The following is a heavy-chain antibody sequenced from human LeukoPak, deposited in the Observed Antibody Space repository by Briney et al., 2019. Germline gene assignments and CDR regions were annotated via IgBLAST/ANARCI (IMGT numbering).Heavy chain of an antibody. D-gene: IGHD3-3*01. CDR1: EYTFTDYY. CDR2: INCKSGGK. V-gene: IGHV1-2*07. Sequence: GASVKVSCKASEYTFTDYYIHWVRQAPGQGLEWMGWINCKSGGKKYAHKFRDRISMTKGCTIRTVDMDLSRLRSDDTAIYYCARKSLAYDETLDSFDIWGQGTMVTVSS. J-gene: IGHJ3*02. CDR3: ARKSLAYDETLDSFDI.